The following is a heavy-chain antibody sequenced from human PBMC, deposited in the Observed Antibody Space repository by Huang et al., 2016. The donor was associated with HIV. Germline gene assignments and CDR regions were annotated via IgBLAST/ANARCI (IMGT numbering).Heavy chain of an antibody. CDR3: AKDSDYNWHHCDY. Sequence: EVQLLESGGGLVQPGGSLRLSCAASGFTFNSYAMSWVRQARGKGRECVSTSRGSGLTKYYADSVKGRFTISRDNSKNTLYLQINSLRAEDTAVYYCAKDSDYNWHHCDYWGQGNLVSVSS. CDR2: SRGSGLTK. J-gene: IGHJ4*02. CDR1: GFTFNSYA. D-gene: IGHD1-1*01. V-gene: IGHV3-23*01.